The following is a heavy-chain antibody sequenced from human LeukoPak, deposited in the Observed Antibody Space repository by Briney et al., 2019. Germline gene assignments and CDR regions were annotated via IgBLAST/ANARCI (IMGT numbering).Heavy chain of an antibody. CDR2: IIPILGIA. V-gene: IGHV1-69*04. CDR3: TRAPARLVTRMDV. J-gene: IGHJ6*02. D-gene: IGHD3-9*01. Sequence: SVKVSCKASGGTFSSYAISWVRQAPGQGLEWMGRIIPILGIANYAQKFQGRVTITADKSTSTAYMELSSLRSEDTAVYYCTRAPARLVTRMDVWGQGTTVTVSS. CDR1: GGTFSSYA.